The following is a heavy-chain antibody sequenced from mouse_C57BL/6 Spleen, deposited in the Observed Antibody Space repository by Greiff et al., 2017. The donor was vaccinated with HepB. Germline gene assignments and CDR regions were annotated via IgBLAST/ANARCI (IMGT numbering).Heavy chain of an antibody. CDR2: IYPGDGDT. Sequence: QVQLQQSGPELVKPGASVKISCKASGYAFSSSWMNWVKQRPGKGLEWIGRIYPGDGDTNYNGKFKGKATLTADKSSSTAYMQLSSLTSEDSALYFCARRGDKGGFAYWGQGTLVTVSA. CDR3: ARRGDKGGFAY. D-gene: IGHD1-3*01. V-gene: IGHV1-82*01. CDR1: GYAFSSSW. J-gene: IGHJ3*01.